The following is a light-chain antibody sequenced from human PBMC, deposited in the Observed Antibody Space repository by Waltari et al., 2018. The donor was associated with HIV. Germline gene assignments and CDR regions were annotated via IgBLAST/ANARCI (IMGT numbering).Light chain of an antibody. V-gene: IGLV1-40*01. J-gene: IGLJ1*01. CDR3: QSYDSGLSAYV. CDR2: GNT. CDR1: SSNIGAGYD. Sequence: QSVLTQPPSVSGAPGQRVTISCTGSSSNIGAGYDVHWFQQLPGKAPKLLIAGNTIRPQWFPARFSGSYAGTSASLAITGLQAEDEGDYYCQSYDSGLSAYVFGTGTKVTVL.